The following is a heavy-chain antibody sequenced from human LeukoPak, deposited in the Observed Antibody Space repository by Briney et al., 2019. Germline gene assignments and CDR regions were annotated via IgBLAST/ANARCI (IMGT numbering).Heavy chain of an antibody. CDR3: ARESIGDFWSGSGAFDI. D-gene: IGHD3-3*01. CDR2: IYTSGST. Sequence: SETLSPTCTVSGGSISSYYWSWTRQPAGKGLEWIGRIYTSGSTNYNPSLKSRVTMSVDTSKNQFSLKLSSVTAADTAVYYCARESIGDFWSGSGAFDIWGQGTMVTVSS. V-gene: IGHV4-4*07. CDR1: GGSISSYY. J-gene: IGHJ3*02.